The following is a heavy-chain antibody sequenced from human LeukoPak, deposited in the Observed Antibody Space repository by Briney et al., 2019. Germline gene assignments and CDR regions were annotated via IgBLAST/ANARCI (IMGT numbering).Heavy chain of an antibody. CDR1: GGSISSYY. D-gene: IGHD2-2*01. CDR3: ARERQYQLLSYFDY. Sequence: KSSETLSLTCTVSGGSISSYYWSWIRQPPGKGLEWIGYMYYSGSTNYNPSLKSRVTISLDTSKNQFSLKLSSVTAADTAMYYCARERQYQLLSYFDYWGQGTLVTVSS. J-gene: IGHJ4*02. V-gene: IGHV4-59*01. CDR2: MYYSGST.